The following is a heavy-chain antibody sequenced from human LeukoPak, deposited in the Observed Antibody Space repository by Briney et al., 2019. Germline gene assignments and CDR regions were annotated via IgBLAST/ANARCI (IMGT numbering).Heavy chain of an antibody. V-gene: IGHV4-59*08. CDR2: IYYSGST. Sequence: SETLSLTCTVSGGSTRSYYWSWFRQPPGKGLEWIGYIYYSGSTNYNPSLKSRVTISVDTSKNQFSLKLSSVTAADTAMYYCARSYYYDNSGYPYYYYMDVWGKGTTVTVSS. CDR1: GGSTRSYY. D-gene: IGHD3-22*01. CDR3: ARSYYYDNSGYPYYYYMDV. J-gene: IGHJ6*03.